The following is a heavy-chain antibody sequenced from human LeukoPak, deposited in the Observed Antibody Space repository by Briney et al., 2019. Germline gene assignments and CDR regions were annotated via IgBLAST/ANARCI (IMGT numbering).Heavy chain of an antibody. D-gene: IGHD1-7*01. CDR3: ARDRWGGHRNSGYFDN. V-gene: IGHV3-23*01. J-gene: IGHJ4*02. CDR2: ISGSGGST. Sequence: PGGSLRLSCAASGFTFSSYAMSWVRQAPGKGLEWVSAISGSGGSTYYADSVKGRFTISRDNSKNTSYLQMDSLRAEDTALYFCARDRWGGHRNSGYFDNWGQGTLVTVSS. CDR1: GFTFSSYA.